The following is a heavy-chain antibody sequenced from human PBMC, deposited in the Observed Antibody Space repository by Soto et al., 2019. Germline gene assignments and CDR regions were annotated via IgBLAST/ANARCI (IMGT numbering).Heavy chain of an antibody. D-gene: IGHD3-16*01. CDR2: IYYSGNT. CDR1: GYSIASGYY. Sequence: PSETLSLTCAVSGYSIASGYYWAWIRQSPGKGLEWIGYIYYSGNTDYNPSLKSRLAISIDTSKNQFSLKLSSVTAADTAVYFCAREGGESSDGLYYFDSWGQGSLVTVSS. J-gene: IGHJ4*02. CDR3: AREGGESSDGLYYFDS. V-gene: IGHV4-38-2*02.